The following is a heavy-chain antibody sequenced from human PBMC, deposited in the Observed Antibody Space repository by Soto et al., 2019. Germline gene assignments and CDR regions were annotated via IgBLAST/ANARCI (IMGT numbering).Heavy chain of an antibody. CDR1: GFTFDDYA. CDR3: AKIYSGSFIYFGAFDI. Sequence: PGGSLRLSCAASGFTFDDYAMHWVRQAPGKGLEWVSGISWNSGSIGYADSVKGRFTISRDNAKNSLYLQMNSLRAEGTALYYCAKIYSGSFIYFGAFDIWGQGTMVTVSS. V-gene: IGHV3-9*01. CDR2: ISWNSGSI. J-gene: IGHJ3*02. D-gene: IGHD1-26*01.